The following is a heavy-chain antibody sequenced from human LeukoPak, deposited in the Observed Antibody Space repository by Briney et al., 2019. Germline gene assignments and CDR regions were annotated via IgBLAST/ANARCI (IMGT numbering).Heavy chain of an antibody. J-gene: IGHJ4*02. CDR2: ISYDGSNK. CDR1: GFTFSSYA. D-gene: IGHD4-17*01. Sequence: GGSLRLSCAASGFTFSSYAMHWVRQAPGKGLEWVAVISYDGSNKCYADSVKGRFTISRDNSKNTLYLQMNSLRAEDTAVYYCAKDHTVTTPPLFFDYWGQGTLVTVSS. V-gene: IGHV3-30*04. CDR3: AKDHTVTTPPLFFDY.